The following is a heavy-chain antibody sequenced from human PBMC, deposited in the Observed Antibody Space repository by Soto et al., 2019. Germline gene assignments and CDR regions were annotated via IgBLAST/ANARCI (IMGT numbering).Heavy chain of an antibody. V-gene: IGHV1-18*01. Sequence: ASVKVSCKASGYTFTNYGISWVRQAPGQGLEWMGWISVYNGNTNYAQKFQGRVIMTTDTSTSTAYMELRSLRSDDTAVYYCAILVPAANYYYYGMDVWGQGTTVTVSS. J-gene: IGHJ6*02. CDR1: GYTFTNYG. D-gene: IGHD2-2*01. CDR3: AILVPAANYYYYGMDV. CDR2: ISVYNGNT.